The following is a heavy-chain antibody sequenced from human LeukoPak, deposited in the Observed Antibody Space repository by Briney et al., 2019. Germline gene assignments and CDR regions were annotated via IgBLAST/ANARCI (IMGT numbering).Heavy chain of an antibody. Sequence: PGGSLRLSCAASGFTFSSYAMSWVRQAPGKGLEWVSYISSGSTTIYYADSVKGRFTISRDDAKNSLYLQMNSLRDDDTAVYYCARIRTGYWGQGTLVTVSS. V-gene: IGHV3-48*02. CDR1: GFTFSSYA. D-gene: IGHD4-17*01. CDR2: ISSGSTTI. CDR3: ARIRTGY. J-gene: IGHJ4*02.